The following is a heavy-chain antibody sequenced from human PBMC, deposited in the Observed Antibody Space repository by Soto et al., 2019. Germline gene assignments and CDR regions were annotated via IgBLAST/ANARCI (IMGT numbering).Heavy chain of an antibody. CDR2: ISYDGSNK. J-gene: IGHJ4*02. CDR3: AKESGSWYAPSLDY. CDR1: GFTFSSYG. D-gene: IGHD6-13*01. V-gene: IGHV3-30*18. Sequence: GGSLRLSCAASGFTFSSYGMHGVRQAPGKGLEWVAVISYDGSNKYYADSVKGRFTISRDNSKNTLYLQMNSLRAEDTAVYYCAKESGSWYAPSLDYWGQGTLVTVSS.